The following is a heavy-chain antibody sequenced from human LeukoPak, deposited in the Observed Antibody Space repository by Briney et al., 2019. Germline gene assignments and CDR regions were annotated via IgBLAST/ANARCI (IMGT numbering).Heavy chain of an antibody. CDR2: MNPNSGNT. J-gene: IGHJ5*02. D-gene: IGHD3-9*01. CDR1: GYTFTSYD. Sequence: ASVKVSCKASGYTFTSYDINWVRQATGQGLEWMGWMNPNSGNTGYAQKFQGRVTMTRNTSISTAYMELSSLRSEDTAVYYCARKDSPPYYDILTGYQSNWFDPWGQGTLVTVSS. V-gene: IGHV1-8*01. CDR3: ARKDSPPYYDILTGYQSNWFDP.